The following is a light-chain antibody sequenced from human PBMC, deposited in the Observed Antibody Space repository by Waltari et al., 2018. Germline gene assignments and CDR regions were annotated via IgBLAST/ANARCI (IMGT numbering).Light chain of an antibody. CDR3: SSYAGSNTLV. Sequence: QSALTQPPSASGSPGQSVTISCTGTNSAVGTYNYASWFQQPPGRAPKLLIYEVNKRPSGVPDRFSGSKSDNRASLTVSGLQADDEAVYHCSSYAGSNTLVFGGGTKLTVL. V-gene: IGLV2-8*01. CDR2: EVN. J-gene: IGLJ2*01. CDR1: NSAVGTYNY.